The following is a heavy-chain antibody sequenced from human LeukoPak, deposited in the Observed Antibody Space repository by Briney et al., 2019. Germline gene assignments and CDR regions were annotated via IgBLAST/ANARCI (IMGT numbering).Heavy chain of an antibody. CDR2: MNPNSGNT. Sequence: ASVKVSCKASGYTFTSYDINWVRQATGQGLEWMGWMNPNSGNTGYARKFQGRVTITRNTSISTAYMELSSLRSEDTAVYYCAREAYGLGSYDSSGSDALDIWGQGTMVTVSS. J-gene: IGHJ3*02. D-gene: IGHD3-22*01. V-gene: IGHV1-8*03. CDR1: GYTFTSYD. CDR3: AREAYGLGSYDSSGSDALDI.